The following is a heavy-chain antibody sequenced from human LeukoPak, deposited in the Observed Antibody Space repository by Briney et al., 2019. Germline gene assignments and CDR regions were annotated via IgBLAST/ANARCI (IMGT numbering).Heavy chain of an antibody. Sequence: KPSETLSLTCTVSGDSIINYYWNWIRQPPGKGLEWIGYISDSGSTNYNPSLMSRVTISVDTSKNQFSLKLNSVTAADTAVYYCARSGYSNFDYWGQGTLVTVSS. D-gene: IGHD3-3*01. CDR1: GDSIINYY. CDR2: ISDSGST. CDR3: ARSGYSNFDY. J-gene: IGHJ4*02. V-gene: IGHV4-59*01.